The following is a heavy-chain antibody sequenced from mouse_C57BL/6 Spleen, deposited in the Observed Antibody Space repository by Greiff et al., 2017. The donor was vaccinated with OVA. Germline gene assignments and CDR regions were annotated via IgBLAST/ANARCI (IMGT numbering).Heavy chain of an antibody. CDR2: ISNGGGST. CDR3: ARQNWDLYYFDY. J-gene: IGHJ2*01. Sequence: DVKLQESGGGLVQPGGSLKLSCAASGFTFSDYYMYWVRQTPEKRLEWVAYISNGGGSTYYPDTVTGRFTISRDNDKNTRYLQMSRLKSEDTAMYYCARQNWDLYYFDYWGKGTTLTVSS. V-gene: IGHV5-12*01. CDR1: GFTFSDYY. D-gene: IGHD4-1*01.